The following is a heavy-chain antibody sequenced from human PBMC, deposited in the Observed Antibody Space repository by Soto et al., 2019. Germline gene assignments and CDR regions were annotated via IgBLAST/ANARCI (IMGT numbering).Heavy chain of an antibody. CDR3: EREPASVVVVPAAIDVGQGGRFDP. J-gene: IGHJ5*02. CDR2: TYYRSKWYN. V-gene: IGHV6-1*01. Sequence: SQTLSLTCAISGDSVSSNSAAWNWIRQSPSRGLEWLGRTYYRSKWYNDYAVSVKSRITINPDTSKNQFSLQLNSVTPEDTSCSSCEREPASVVVVPAAIDVGQGGRFDPWGQGTLVTVSS. D-gene: IGHD2-2*01. CDR1: GDSVSSNSAA.